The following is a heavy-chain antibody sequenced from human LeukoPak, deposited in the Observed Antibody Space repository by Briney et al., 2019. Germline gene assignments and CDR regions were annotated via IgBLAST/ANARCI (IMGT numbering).Heavy chain of an antibody. CDR1: GGSFSGYY. V-gene: IGHV4-59*08. CDR3: ARHPPRESRGNAFDI. D-gene: IGHD5-24*01. CDR2: IYSSGTT. Sequence: SETLSLTCAVYGGSFSGYYWSWIRQPPGKGLEGIGYIYSSGTTNYNPSLKSRVAISVDTSKNQVSLKLRSVTAADTALYYCARHPPRESRGNAFDIWGQGTVVTVSS. J-gene: IGHJ3*02.